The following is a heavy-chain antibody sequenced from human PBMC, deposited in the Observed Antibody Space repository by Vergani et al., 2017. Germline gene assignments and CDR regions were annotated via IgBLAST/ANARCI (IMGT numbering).Heavy chain of an antibody. D-gene: IGHD3-22*01. CDR1: GFTFDDYA. CDR3: ARGGNYYDSSGYQDY. CDR2: ISWNSGSI. V-gene: IGHV3-9*01. J-gene: IGHJ4*02. Sequence: EVQLVESGGGLVQPGRSLRLSCAASGFTFDDYAMHWVRQAPGKGLEWVSGISWNSGSIGYADSVKGRFTISRDNAKNSLYLQMNSLRAEDTALYYCARGGNYYDSSGYQDYWGQGTLVTVSS.